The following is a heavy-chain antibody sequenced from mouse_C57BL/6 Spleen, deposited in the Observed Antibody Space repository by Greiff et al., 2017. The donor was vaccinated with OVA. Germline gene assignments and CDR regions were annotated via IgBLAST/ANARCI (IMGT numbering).Heavy chain of an antibody. J-gene: IGHJ3*01. CDR2: IYPRSGNT. CDR1: GYTFTSYG. V-gene: IGHV1-81*01. D-gene: IGHD2-5*01. Sequence: VKLVESGAELARPGASVKLSCKASGYTFTSYGISWVKQRTGQGLEWIGEIYPRSGNTYYNEKFKGKATLTADKSSSTAYMELRSLTSEDSAVYFCAREGINSNPFAYWGQGTLVTVSA. CDR3: AREGINSNPFAY.